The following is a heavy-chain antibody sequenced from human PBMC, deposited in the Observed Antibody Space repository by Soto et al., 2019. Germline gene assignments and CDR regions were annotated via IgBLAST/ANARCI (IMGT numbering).Heavy chain of an antibody. V-gene: IGHV1-18*01. CDR1: GYTFTSYG. Sequence: QVQLVQSGAEVKKPGASVKVSCKASGYTFTSYGISWVRQAPGQGLEWMGWISAYNGNTNYAQKLQGRVTMTTDTSTSTAYMESRCLSSDDPAVYYCARDVSLWELLLCDYWGQGPLVTVSS. CDR3: ARDVSLWELLLCDY. D-gene: IGHD1-26*01. CDR2: ISAYNGNT. J-gene: IGHJ4*02.